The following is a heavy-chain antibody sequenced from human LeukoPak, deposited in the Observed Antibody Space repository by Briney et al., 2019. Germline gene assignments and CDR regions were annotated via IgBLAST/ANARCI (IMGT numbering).Heavy chain of an antibody. J-gene: IGHJ3*02. CDR2: IGAYNGNT. CDR3: ARDTKVLVAPPWDI. V-gene: IGHV1-18*01. CDR1: GYTFTSYG. D-gene: IGHD2-15*01. Sequence: GASVKVSCKASGYTFTSYGISWVRQAPGQGLEWMGWIGAYNGNTNYAQKLQGRVTMTTDTSTSTAYMEVRSLTSDDTAVYYCARDTKVLVAPPWDIWGQGTMVTVSS.